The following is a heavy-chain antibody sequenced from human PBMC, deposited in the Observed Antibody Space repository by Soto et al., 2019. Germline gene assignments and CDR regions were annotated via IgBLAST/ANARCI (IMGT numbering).Heavy chain of an antibody. V-gene: IGHV3-23*01. CDR2: ISGSGGST. Sequence: GWALRLSCAVSGLTFSSYAMSWVRQAPGKGLDWVSGISGSGGSTYYAESVKGRFTISRDNPKNTVYVQMNSLRPEDTAIYYCAKERNDFWSGTTGGFGPWGQGLLVTASS. CDR3: AKERNDFWSGTTGGFGP. D-gene: IGHD3-3*01. CDR1: GLTFSSYA. J-gene: IGHJ5*02.